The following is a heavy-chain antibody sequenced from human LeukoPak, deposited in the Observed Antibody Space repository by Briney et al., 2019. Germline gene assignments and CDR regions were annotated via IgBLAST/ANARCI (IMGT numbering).Heavy chain of an antibody. CDR3: ARGKTTVTTIPDYYYGMDV. Sequence: PSETLSLTCAVYGGSFSGYYWSWIRQPPGKGLERIGEINHSGSTNYNPSLKSRVTISVDTSKNQFSLKLSSVTAADTAVYYCARGKTTVTTIPDYYYGMDVWGQGTTVTVSS. J-gene: IGHJ6*02. V-gene: IGHV4-34*01. D-gene: IGHD4-17*01. CDR2: INHSGST. CDR1: GGSFSGYY.